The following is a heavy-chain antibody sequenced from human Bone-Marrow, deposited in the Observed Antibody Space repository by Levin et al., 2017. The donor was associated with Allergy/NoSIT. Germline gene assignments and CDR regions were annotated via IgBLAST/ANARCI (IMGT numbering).Heavy chain of an antibody. D-gene: IGHD5-12*01. CDR3: VGDHIDGLKNWFDP. V-gene: IGHV4-59*01. Sequence: RASETLSLTCSVSGVSISDEYWSWIRQPPGKGLEWIGFTSYSGITNYNPSLSSRVTMSVDTSKNQFSLRLSSVTAADSAIYYCVGDHIDGLKNWFDPWGQGTLVIVST. J-gene: IGHJ5*02. CDR2: TSYSGIT. CDR1: GVSISDEY.